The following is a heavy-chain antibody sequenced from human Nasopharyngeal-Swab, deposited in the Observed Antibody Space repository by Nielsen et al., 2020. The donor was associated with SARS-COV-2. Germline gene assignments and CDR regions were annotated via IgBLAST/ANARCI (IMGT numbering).Heavy chain of an antibody. CDR3: AQTEAFDI. CDR2: ISWNSGSI. V-gene: IGHV3-9*01. J-gene: IGHJ3*02. CDR1: GFTFDDYA. Sequence: SLKISCAASGFTFDDYAMHWVRQAPGKGLGWVSGISWNSGSIGYADSVKGRFTISRDNAKNSLYLQMNSLRAEDTALYYCAQTEAFDIWGQGTMVTVSS.